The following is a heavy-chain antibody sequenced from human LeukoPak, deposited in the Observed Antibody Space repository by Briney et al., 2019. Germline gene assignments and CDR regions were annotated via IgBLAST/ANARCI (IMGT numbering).Heavy chain of an antibody. CDR3: ARVTGYMIEDYFDY. CDR2: IDYSGNT. V-gene: IGHV4-39*07. CDR1: GGSISSSGYC. D-gene: IGHD3-22*01. J-gene: IGHJ4*02. Sequence: SETPSLTCTVSGGSISSSGYCWGWIRQPPGKGLEWIGSIDYSGNTNYNPSLKSRVTIAVDMSKNQFSLKLSSVTAADTAVYYCARVTGYMIEDYFDYWGQGTLVTVSS.